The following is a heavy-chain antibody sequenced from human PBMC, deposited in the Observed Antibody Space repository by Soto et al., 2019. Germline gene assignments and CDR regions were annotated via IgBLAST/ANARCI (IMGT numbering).Heavy chain of an antibody. CDR1: GFTVSSNY. V-gene: IGHV3-66*01. D-gene: IGHD3-10*01. J-gene: IGHJ6*02. CDR3: ARDRVLHYYGMDV. CDR2: IYSGGST. Sequence: GGSLRLSCAASGFTVSSNYMSWVRQAPGKGLEWVSVIYSGGSTYYADSVKGSFTISRDNSKNTLFLQMNSLRAEDTAVYYCARDRVLHYYGMDVWGQGTTVTVSS.